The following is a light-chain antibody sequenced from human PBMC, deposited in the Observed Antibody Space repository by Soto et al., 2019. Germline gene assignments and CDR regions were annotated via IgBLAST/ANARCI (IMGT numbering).Light chain of an antibody. CDR2: EVT. CDR3: SSHTSGSTRV. Sequence: QSALTQPASVSGSPGQSIAISCTGTSSDVGGYDYVSWYQQHPDKAPKLMIYEVTKRPSGVSNRFSGSKSGNTASLTISGLQPEDEADYYCSSHTSGSTRVLGSGTKVNVL. J-gene: IGLJ1*01. V-gene: IGLV2-14*01. CDR1: SSDVGGYDY.